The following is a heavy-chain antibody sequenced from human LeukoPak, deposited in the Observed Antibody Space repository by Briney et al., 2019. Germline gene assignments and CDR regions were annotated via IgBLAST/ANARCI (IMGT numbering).Heavy chain of an antibody. J-gene: IGHJ4*02. CDR1: GYSFTSYW. V-gene: IGHV5-51*01. CDR2: TYPGDSDT. Sequence: GESLKISCKGSGYSFTSYWIGWVRQVPGKGLEWMGITYPGDSDTRYSPSFQGQVTISADKSISTAYLQWSSLKASDTAMYYCARCGSSWGNYFDYWGQGTLVTVSS. CDR3: ARCGSSWGNYFDY. D-gene: IGHD6-13*01.